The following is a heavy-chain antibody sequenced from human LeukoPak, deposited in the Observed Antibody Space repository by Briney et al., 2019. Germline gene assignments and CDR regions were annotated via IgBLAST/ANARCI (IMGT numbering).Heavy chain of an antibody. J-gene: IGHJ4*02. CDR3: ARGRLSYDYVWGSYRPYYFDY. Sequence: SETLSLTCAVHGGSFSGYYWSWIRQPPGKGLEWIGEINHSGSTNYNPSLKSRVTISVDTSKNQFSLKLSSVTAADTAVYYCARGRLSYDYVWGSYRPYYFDYWGQGTLVTVSS. CDR1: GGSFSGYY. CDR2: INHSGST. V-gene: IGHV4-34*01. D-gene: IGHD3-16*02.